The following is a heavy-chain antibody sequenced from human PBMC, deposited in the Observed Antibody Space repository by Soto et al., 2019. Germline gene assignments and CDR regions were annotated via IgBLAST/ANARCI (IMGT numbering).Heavy chain of an antibody. CDR3: ARVFSSGSVWMYYFDF. J-gene: IGHJ4*02. CDR2: VFHTVGT. Sequence: QVQLQESGPGLVKPSAALSLTCTVSRASIAGENWWCWVRQPPGLGLEWIGEVFHTVGTNYNPSLKSRVTMEVDKSKNQFSLKLISATAADTAVYYCARVFSSGSVWMYYFDFWGQGTLVSGSS. V-gene: IGHV4-4*02. CDR1: RASIAGENW. D-gene: IGHD3-16*01.